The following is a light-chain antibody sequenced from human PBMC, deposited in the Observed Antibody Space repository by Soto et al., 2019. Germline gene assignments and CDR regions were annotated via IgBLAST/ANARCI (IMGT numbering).Light chain of an antibody. V-gene: IGKV3-15*01. J-gene: IGKJ1*01. CDR3: QHYNNWPRT. CDR2: GAS. CDR1: QSVSSN. Sequence: EILMTQSPATLSVSPGERATLSCRASQSVSSNLAWYQQKPGQAPRLLIYGASTRATGIPDRFSGSGSGTEFTLTISSLQSEDFAVYYCQHYNNWPRTFGQGTKVEIK.